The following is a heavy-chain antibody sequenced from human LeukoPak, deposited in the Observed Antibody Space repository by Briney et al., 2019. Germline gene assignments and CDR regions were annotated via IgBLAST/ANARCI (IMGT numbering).Heavy chain of an antibody. CDR3: AREENYGSGSAYDAFGI. D-gene: IGHD3-10*01. J-gene: IGHJ3*02. V-gene: IGHV1-46*01. CDR2: INPSGGST. CDR1: GYTFTSYY. Sequence: ASVKVSCKASGYTFTSYYMHWVRQAPGQGLEWMGIINPSGGSTSYAQKFQGRVTMTRDTSTSTVYMELSSLRSEDTAVYYCAREENYGSGSAYDAFGIWGQGTMVTVSS.